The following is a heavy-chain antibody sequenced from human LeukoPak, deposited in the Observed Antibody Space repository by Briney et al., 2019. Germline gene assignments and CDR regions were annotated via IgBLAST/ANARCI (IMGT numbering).Heavy chain of an antibody. CDR1: GFTFSRYS. Sequence: PGGSLRLSCAASGFTFSRYSMNWVRQAPGKGLEWVSSISSSSSYIYYADSVKGRFTISRDNAKNSLYLQMNSLRAADTAVYYCARAPVGLKADAFDVWGQGTMVTVSS. V-gene: IGHV3-21*01. D-gene: IGHD1-26*01. J-gene: IGHJ3*01. CDR2: ISSSSSYI. CDR3: ARAPVGLKADAFDV.